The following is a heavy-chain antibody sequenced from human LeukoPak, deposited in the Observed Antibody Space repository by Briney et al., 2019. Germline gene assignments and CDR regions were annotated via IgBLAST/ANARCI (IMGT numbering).Heavy chain of an antibody. D-gene: IGHD2-15*01. V-gene: IGHV3-23*01. CDR1: GFTFSSYA. Sequence: PGGSLRLSCVASGFTFSSYAMSWVRQAPGKGLKWVSGISGRDGSTYYADSVRGRFTISRDNSKNTLYLQMNSLRAEDTAIYYCAKSGLNRFDYWGQGTLVTVSS. CDR2: ISGRDGST. J-gene: IGHJ4*02. CDR3: AKSGLNRFDY.